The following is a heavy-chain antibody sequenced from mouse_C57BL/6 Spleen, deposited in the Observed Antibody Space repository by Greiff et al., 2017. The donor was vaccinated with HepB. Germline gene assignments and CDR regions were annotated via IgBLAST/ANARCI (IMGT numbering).Heavy chain of an antibody. J-gene: IGHJ1*03. CDR1: GYTFTSYW. Sequence: VQLQQPGAELVRPGSSVKLSCKASGYTFTSYWMDWVKQRPGQGLEWIGNIYPSDSETHYNQKFKDKATLTVDKSSSTAYMQLSSLTSEDSAVYYCAREDYSNYAYFDVWGTGTTVTVSS. D-gene: IGHD2-5*01. CDR2: IYPSDSET. CDR3: AREDYSNYAYFDV. V-gene: IGHV1-61*01.